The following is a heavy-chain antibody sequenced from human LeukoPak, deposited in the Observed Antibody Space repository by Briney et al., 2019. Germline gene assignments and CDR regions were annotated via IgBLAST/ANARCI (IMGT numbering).Heavy chain of an antibody. CDR3: YIAAAQPYYFDY. Sequence: ASVKVSCKASGYTFTGYYMHWVRQAPGQGLEWMGWINPKRGDTNYAQKFQGRVTMTRDTSISTAYMELSRLRSDDTAVYYCYIAAAQPYYFDYWGQGTLVTVSS. D-gene: IGHD6-13*01. V-gene: IGHV1-2*02. CDR2: INPKRGDT. CDR1: GYTFTGYY. J-gene: IGHJ4*02.